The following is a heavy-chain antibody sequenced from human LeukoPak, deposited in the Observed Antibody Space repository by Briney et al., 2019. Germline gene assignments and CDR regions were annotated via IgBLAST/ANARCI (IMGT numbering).Heavy chain of an antibody. J-gene: IGHJ4*02. CDR2: ISGGGGST. CDR3: AKVGESGGVWKYYFDY. Sequence: GGSLRLSCAASGFTFSSYAMSWVRQAPGKGLEWVSGISGGGGSTYYADSVKGRFTISRGNSKNTLYLQMNSLRAEDTAVYYCAKVGESGGVWKYYFDYWGQGTLVTVSS. CDR1: GFTFSSYA. D-gene: IGHD2-15*01. V-gene: IGHV3-23*01.